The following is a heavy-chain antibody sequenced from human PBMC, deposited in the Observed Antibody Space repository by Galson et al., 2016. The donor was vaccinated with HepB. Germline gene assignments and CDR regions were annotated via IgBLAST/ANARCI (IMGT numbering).Heavy chain of an antibody. CDR2: ISSSGSTI. CDR3: ARDVGDSSGYFLYYVDY. CDR1: GFTFSDSY. V-gene: IGHV3-11*01. Sequence: SLRLSCAASGFTFSDSYMSWIRQAPGKGLEWVSYISSSGSTIYYADSVTGRFTISRDNAKNSLYLQMNSLRAEDTAVYYCARDVGDSSGYFLYYVDYWGQGTLVTVSS. D-gene: IGHD3-22*01. J-gene: IGHJ4*02.